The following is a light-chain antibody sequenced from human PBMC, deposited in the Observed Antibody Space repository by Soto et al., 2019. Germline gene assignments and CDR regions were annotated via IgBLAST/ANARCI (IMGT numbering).Light chain of an antibody. CDR2: DVS. V-gene: IGLV2-14*01. CDR3: SSYTSSSPLYV. Sequence: QSALTQPASVSGSPGQSITISCTGTSSDVGGYNYVSWYQQHPGKPLKLMIYDVSNRPSGVSNRFSGSKSGNTASLTISGLQAEDEAHYYCSSYTSSSPLYVFATGTKLTVL. CDR1: SSDVGGYNY. J-gene: IGLJ1*01.